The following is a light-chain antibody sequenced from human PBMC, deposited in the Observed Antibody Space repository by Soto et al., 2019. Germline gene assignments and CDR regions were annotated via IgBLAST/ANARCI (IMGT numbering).Light chain of an antibody. CDR2: AAS. J-gene: IGKJ1*01. V-gene: IGKV3-15*01. CDR3: QQYNNWPLT. Sequence: EVVMTQSPATLSVSPGERATLSCRASQIIASNLAWYQQKPGQAPRLLIYAASTSATGFPARFSGSGSGTEFTLTISSLQSEDFAAYYCQQYNNWPLTFGQGTKVEIK. CDR1: QIIASN.